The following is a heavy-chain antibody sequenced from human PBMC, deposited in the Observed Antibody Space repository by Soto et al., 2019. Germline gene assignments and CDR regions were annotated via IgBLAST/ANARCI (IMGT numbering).Heavy chain of an antibody. CDR2: IYHSGST. J-gene: IGHJ4*02. Sequence: PSETLSLTCTVSGGSISSSNWWSWVRQPPGKGLEWIGEIYHSGSTNYNPSLKSRVTISVDKSKNQFSLKLSSVTAADTAVYYCARGPYYYDSSGYYSDYWGQGTLVTVS. CDR3: ARGPYYYDSSGYYSDY. CDR1: GGSISSSNW. V-gene: IGHV4-4*02. D-gene: IGHD3-22*01.